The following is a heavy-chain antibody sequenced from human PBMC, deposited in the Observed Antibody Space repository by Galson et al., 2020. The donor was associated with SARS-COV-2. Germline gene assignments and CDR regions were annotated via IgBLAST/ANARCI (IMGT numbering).Heavy chain of an antibody. J-gene: IGHJ4*02. Sequence: ASVTVSCKVSVYSLTEVSMHWVRQPPGKGLEWMGRFHPSDGETIYAENFQARVTMTEDTSTETAFMELSSLRSEDTAVYYCATGSIIPSLVDGGGEGTLGTVCS. CDR1: VYSLTEVS. CDR2: FHPSDGET. D-gene: IGHD3-16*01. V-gene: IGHV1-24*01. CDR3: ATGSIIPSLVDG.